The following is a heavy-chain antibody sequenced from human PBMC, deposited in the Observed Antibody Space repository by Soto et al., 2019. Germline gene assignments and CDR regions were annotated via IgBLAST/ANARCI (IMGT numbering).Heavy chain of an antibody. J-gene: IGHJ4*02. V-gene: IGHV3-30*18. CDR2: ISYDGSNK. D-gene: IGHD6-6*01. CDR3: AKEEYSSSSFDIFFDY. Sequence: PAGSLRLSCAASGFTFSSYGMHWVRQAPGKGLEWVAVISYDGSNKYYADSVKGRFTISRDNSKNTLYLQMNSLRAEDTAVYYCAKEEYSSSSFDIFFDYWGQGTLVTVSS. CDR1: GFTFSSYG.